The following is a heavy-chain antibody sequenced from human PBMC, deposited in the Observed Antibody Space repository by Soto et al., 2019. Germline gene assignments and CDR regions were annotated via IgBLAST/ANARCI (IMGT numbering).Heavy chain of an antibody. CDR2: IHSSGSI. Sequence: SETLSLTCTVSGGSISSDDYYWSWIRQAPGRGLEWIGYIHSSGSIYYNPSLKSRATMSIDTAGNQFSLKVSSVTVADTAVYYCAREFSSDGYYFDYWGQGTLVTVSS. J-gene: IGHJ4*02. CDR1: GGSISSDDYY. CDR3: AREFSSDGYYFDY. V-gene: IGHV4-30-4*01. D-gene: IGHD3-22*01.